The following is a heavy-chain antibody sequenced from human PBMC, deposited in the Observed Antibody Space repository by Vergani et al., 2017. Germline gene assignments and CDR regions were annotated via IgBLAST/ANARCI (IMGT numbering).Heavy chain of an antibody. CDR3: AGEVAVAGNPGY. CDR1: GYTFTGYY. CDR2: INPNSGGT. J-gene: IGHJ4*02. Sequence: QVQLVQSGAEVKKPGASVKVSCKASGYTFTGYYMHWVRQAPGQGLEWMGWINPNSGGTNYAQKFQGRVTMTRDTSISTAYMGLSRLRSDDPAVYYWAGEVAVAGNPGYWGQGTLVTVSS. D-gene: IGHD6-19*01. V-gene: IGHV1-2*02.